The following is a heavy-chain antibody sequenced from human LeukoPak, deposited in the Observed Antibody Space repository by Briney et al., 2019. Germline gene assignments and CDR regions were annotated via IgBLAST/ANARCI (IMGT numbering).Heavy chain of an antibody. CDR3: ARHILEEYWFDP. Sequence: PSETLSLTCSVCGGSMSSENEYWGWIRQTPGKGLEWIGSVYNTGSTDYNPSLKRRFSISIDTSKNQFSLKVTSVTAADTAVYYCARHILEEYWFDPWGLGTLVIVSS. CDR2: VYNTGST. J-gene: IGHJ5*02. D-gene: IGHD3-16*01. CDR1: GGSMSSENEY. V-gene: IGHV4-39*01.